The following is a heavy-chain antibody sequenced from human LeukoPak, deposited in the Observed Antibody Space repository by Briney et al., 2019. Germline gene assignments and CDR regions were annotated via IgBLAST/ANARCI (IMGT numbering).Heavy chain of an antibody. CDR2: INTDGSST. CDR1: GFTFSSYW. D-gene: IGHD3-3*01. CDR3: ARVVLAYDFWGDAFDI. Sequence: GGSLRLSCAASGFTFSSYWMHWVRQAPGKGLVWVPRINTDGSSTSYADSVKGRFTISRDNAKNTLYLQMNSLRAEDTAVYYCARVVLAYDFWGDAFDIWGQGTMVTVSS. V-gene: IGHV3-74*01. J-gene: IGHJ3*02.